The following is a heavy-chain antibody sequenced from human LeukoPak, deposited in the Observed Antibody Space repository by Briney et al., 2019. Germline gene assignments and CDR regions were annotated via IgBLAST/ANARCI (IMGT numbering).Heavy chain of an antibody. V-gene: IGHV4-31*03. J-gene: IGHJ6*02. CDR2: IYYSGST. CDR1: GGSISSGGYY. D-gene: IGHD1/OR15-1a*01. Sequence: SQTLSLTCTVSGGSISSGGYYWSWIRQHPGKGLEWIGYIYYSGSTNYNPSLKSRVTMSVDKPKNQFSLKLSSVTAADTAIYYCARDKRITGTTVGMDVWGQGTTVTVSS. CDR3: ARDKRITGTTVGMDV.